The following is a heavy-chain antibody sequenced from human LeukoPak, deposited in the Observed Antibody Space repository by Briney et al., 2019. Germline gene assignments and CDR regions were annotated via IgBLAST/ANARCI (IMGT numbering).Heavy chain of an antibody. D-gene: IGHD1-26*01. CDR3: AKMKGHPLPKYYMDV. CDR1: GFTFSGVA. J-gene: IGHJ6*01. Sequence: GGSLRLSCAASGFTFSGVAMRWVRRTPGEGVERGSGISGSGDNTLYADSVNARFTISRDNSKNTLYLEMNSLRAEDTAIYYCAKMKGHPLPKYYMDVWGQGTTVTVSS. CDR2: ISGSGDNT. V-gene: IGHV3-23*01.